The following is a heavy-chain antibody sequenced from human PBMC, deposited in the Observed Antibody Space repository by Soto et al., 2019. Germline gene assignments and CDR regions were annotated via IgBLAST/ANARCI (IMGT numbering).Heavy chain of an antibody. CDR1: GFTFSSYW. V-gene: IGHV3-7*04. Sequence: EVQLVESGGGLVQPGGSLRLSCAASGFTFSSYWMSWVRQAPGKGLEWVANIKHDESEKSYVDSVEGRFTISRDNPKNSLYLQMNSLRVEDPAVYYCAREGRGGFDTWGQGTMVTVSS. CDR2: IKHDESEK. D-gene: IGHD3-10*01. CDR3: AREGRGGFDT. J-gene: IGHJ3*02.